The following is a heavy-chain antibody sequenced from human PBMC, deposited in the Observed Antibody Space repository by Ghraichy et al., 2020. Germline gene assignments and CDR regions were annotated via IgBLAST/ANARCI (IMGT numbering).Heavy chain of an antibody. J-gene: IGHJ5*02. Sequence: GESLNISCKGSGYSFTSYWIGWVRQMPGKGLEWMGIIYPGDSDTRYSPSFQGQVTISADKSISTAYLQWCSLKASDTAMYYCARFLSSHYYETFDPWGQGTLVTVSS. CDR1: GYSFTSYW. CDR3: ARFLSSHYYETFDP. CDR2: IYPGDSDT. D-gene: IGHD3-22*01. V-gene: IGHV5-51*01.